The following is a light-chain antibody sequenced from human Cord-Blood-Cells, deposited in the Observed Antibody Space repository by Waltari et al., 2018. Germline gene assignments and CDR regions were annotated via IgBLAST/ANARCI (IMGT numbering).Light chain of an antibody. V-gene: IGKV3-15*01. Sequence: VMTQSPATLSVSPGERATLSCRASQSVSSNLAWYQQKPGQAPRLLIYGASTRATGIPARFSGSGSGTEFTLTISSLQSEDFAVYYCQQYNNWCTFGQGTKLEIK. CDR3: QQYNNWCT. CDR2: GAS. J-gene: IGKJ2*02. CDR1: QSVSSN.